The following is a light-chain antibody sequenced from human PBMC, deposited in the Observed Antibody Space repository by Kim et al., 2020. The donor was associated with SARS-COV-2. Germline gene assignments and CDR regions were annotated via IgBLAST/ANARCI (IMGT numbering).Light chain of an antibody. CDR1: TTKSGSDY. Sequence: GHKGSISGPRRTTKSGSDYSSESQQLPDTAPNPLLYDINNRPPAIPDRFCGSESGTSATLGITGLQPGDEADYYCGTWASTLSVVVFGGGTQVTVL. J-gene: IGLJ2*01. V-gene: IGLV1-51*01. CDR3: GTWASTLSVVV. CDR2: DIN.